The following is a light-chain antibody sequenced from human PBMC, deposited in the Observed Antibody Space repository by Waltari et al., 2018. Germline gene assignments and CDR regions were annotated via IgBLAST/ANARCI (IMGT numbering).Light chain of an antibody. V-gene: IGLV3-25*03. J-gene: IGLJ1*01. CDR2: KDT. CDR1: ALPKQY. CDR3: QSADSSGTYYV. Sequence: SYELRQPPSVSVSPGQTATITCSGNALPKQYASWYQQKPGQAPVLGIYKDTERPSGIPERFSGSKSGTTVTLTISGVQAEDEADYYCQSADSSGTYYVFGTGTKVTVL.